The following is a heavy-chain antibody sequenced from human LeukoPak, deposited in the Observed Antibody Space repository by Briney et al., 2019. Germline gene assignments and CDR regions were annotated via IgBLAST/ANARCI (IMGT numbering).Heavy chain of an antibody. V-gene: IGHV3-23*01. CDR2: ISGRDAGT. D-gene: IGHD6-13*01. J-gene: IGHJ4*02. Sequence: GGSLRLSCAASGFTFATYGMSWARQAPGKGLEWVSAISGRDAGTYYADSVKGRFTISRDNSKNTLYLQMNSLRAEDTAVYYCAKKAPSSSWYDYWGQGTLVTVSS. CDR3: AKKAPSSSWYDY. CDR1: GFTFATYG.